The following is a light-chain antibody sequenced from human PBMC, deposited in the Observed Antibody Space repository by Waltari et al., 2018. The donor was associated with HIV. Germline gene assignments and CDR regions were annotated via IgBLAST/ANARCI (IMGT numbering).Light chain of an antibody. J-gene: IGLJ1*01. CDR3: CSYAGSYTFYV. CDR1: SSDVGGYNY. CDR2: DVS. V-gene: IGLV2-11*01. Sequence: QSALTQPRSVSGSPGQSVPIPCTGTSSDVGGYNYVSWYQQHPGKAPKLMIYDVSKRPSGVPDRFSGSKSGNTASLTISGLQAEDEADYYCCSYAGSYTFYVFGTGTKVTVL.